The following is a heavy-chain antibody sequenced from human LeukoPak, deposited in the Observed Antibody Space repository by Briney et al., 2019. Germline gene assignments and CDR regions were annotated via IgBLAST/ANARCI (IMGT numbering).Heavy chain of an antibody. V-gene: IGHV3-48*01. CDR2: ISSSSNTI. CDR1: GFTFSSSS. Sequence: GGSLRLSCAASGFTFSSSSMNWVRQAPGKGLEWISYISSSSNTIYYADSVKGRFTISRDNAKNSLYLQMNSLRAEDTAVYYCASQFPRSSSGYILGWGIDDWGQGTLVTVSS. CDR3: ASQFPRSSSGYILGWGIDD. J-gene: IGHJ4*02. D-gene: IGHD3-22*01.